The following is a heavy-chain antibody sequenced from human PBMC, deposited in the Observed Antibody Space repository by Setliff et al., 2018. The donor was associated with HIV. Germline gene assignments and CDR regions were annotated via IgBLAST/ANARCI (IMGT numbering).Heavy chain of an antibody. CDR1: GGSFSYYH. CDR2: VNHSGST. J-gene: IGHJ3*01. Sequence: SETLSLTCSVYGGSFSYYHWSWIRQPPGKGLEWIGEVNHSGSTNYNPSLKSRLTISVDTSKNQVSLTLSSVTPADTAVYYCARHICGTTACYAVDVWGPGTMVTVSS. D-gene: IGHD2-2*01. V-gene: IGHV4-34*01. CDR3: ARHICGTTACYAVDV.